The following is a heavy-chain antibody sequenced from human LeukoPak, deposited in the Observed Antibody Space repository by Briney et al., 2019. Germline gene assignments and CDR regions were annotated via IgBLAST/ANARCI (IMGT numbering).Heavy chain of an antibody. CDR1: GGSISSTIYY. CDR3: ARGRLNLVRGATEFDY. CDR2: IYNSGST. V-gene: IGHV4-61*02. D-gene: IGHD3-10*01. J-gene: IGHJ4*02. Sequence: PSETLSLTCTVSGGSISSTIYYWSWIRQPAGKGLERIGRIYNSGSTNYKPSLKSRVTISVDTSKNQFSLKLRSVTAADTAVYYCARGRLNLVRGATEFDYWGQGTLVTVSS.